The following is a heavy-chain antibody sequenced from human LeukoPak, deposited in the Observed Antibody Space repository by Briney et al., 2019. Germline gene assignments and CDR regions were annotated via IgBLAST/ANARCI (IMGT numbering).Heavy chain of an antibody. D-gene: IGHD6-19*01. CDR3: ARRGVAGTEYYFDY. CDR2: IYSGGSR. J-gene: IGHJ4*02. CDR1: GFTFSTSG. Sequence: GGSLRLSCAPSGFTFSTSGMTWVRQAPGKGLEWVSVIYSGGSRYYTDSVKGRFTISRDISKNTLYLQMNSLRVEDTAVYFCARRGVAGTEYYFDYWGQGTLVTVSS. V-gene: IGHV3-23*03.